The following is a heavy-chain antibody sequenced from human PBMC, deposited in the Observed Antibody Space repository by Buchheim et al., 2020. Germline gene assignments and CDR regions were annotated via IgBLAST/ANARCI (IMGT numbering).Heavy chain of an antibody. J-gene: IGHJ4*02. Sequence: QVQLQESGPGLVKPSQTLSLTCTVSGGSISSGGYYWSWIRQPPGKGLEWIGEINHSGSTNYNPSLKSRVTISVDTSKNQFSLKLSSVTAADTAVYYCARFGIRNYDSSGYFDYWGQGTL. D-gene: IGHD3-22*01. CDR2: INHSGST. CDR1: GGSISSGGYY. V-gene: IGHV4-31*03. CDR3: ARFGIRNYDSSGYFDY.